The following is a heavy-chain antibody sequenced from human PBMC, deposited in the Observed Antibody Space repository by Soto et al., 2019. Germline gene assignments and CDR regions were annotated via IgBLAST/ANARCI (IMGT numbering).Heavy chain of an antibody. CDR2: IIPIFGTA. CDR1: GGAFSSYA. CDR3: ASRSYDSSVLSKAGAFDI. D-gene: IGHD3-22*01. Sequence: SVKVSCKASGGAFSSYAISWVRQAPGQGLEWMGGIIPIFGTANYAQKFQGRVTITADESTSTAYMELSSLRSEDTAVYYCASRSYDSSVLSKAGAFDIWGQGAMVTVSS. V-gene: IGHV1-69*13. J-gene: IGHJ3*02.